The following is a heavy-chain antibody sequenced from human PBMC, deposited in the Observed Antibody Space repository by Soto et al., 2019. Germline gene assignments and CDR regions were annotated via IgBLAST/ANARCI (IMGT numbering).Heavy chain of an antibody. D-gene: IGHD6-19*01. CDR2: TWNDGNTK. J-gene: IGHJ4*02. Sequence: PGGSLRLSCAASGFTFSNYGMHWVRQAPGKGLEWVAVTWNDGNTKFYTDSVKGRFTISRDNSQKTLYLQMNSLRSEDTAVYYCARDLSSGWYYFDYWGQGTLVTVSS. V-gene: IGHV3-33*01. CDR3: ARDLSSGWYYFDY. CDR1: GFTFSNYG.